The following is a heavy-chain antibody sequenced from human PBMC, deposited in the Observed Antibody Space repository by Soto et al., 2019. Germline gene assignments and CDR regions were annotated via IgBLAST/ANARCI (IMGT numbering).Heavy chain of an antibody. V-gene: IGHV3-53*01. Sequence: GSLRLSGAAAGFSLSSNYMSWVRQAPGKGLEWVSVFYSGGSTYYADSVKGRFTISRDNSKSTLYLQMNSLRAEDTAVYYCARVLTTAKTFEFWGQGTLVTVSS. CDR2: FYSGGST. CDR1: GFSLSSNY. CDR3: ARVLTTAKTFEF. D-gene: IGHD4-17*01. J-gene: IGHJ4*02.